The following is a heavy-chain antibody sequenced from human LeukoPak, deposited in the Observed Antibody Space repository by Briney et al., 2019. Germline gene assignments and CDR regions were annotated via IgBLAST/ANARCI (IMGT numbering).Heavy chain of an antibody. CDR2: VYHSGNT. J-gene: IGHJ4*02. D-gene: IGHD5-24*01. CDR3: ARDLHNYPY. CDR1: GGSISTYY. V-gene: IGHV4-38-2*02. Sequence: SETLSLTCTVSGGSISTYYWGWIRQPPGKGLEWIGSVYHSGNTYYNPSLKSRVAMSVDSSKNQFSLKLSSVTAADTAVYYCARDLHNYPYWGQGTLVTVSS.